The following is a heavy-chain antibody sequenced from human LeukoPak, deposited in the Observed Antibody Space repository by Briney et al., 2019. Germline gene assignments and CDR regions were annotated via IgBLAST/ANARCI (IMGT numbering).Heavy chain of an antibody. CDR2: ISGSGEST. J-gene: IGHJ4*02. D-gene: IGHD2-15*01. CDR1: GFTFSSYA. CDR3: AKGYCSGGSCPVNYFDY. V-gene: IGHV3-23*01. Sequence: GGSLRLSCAASGFTFSSYAVSWVRQAPGKGLEWVSAISGSGESTYYADSVKGRFTLSRDNSKNTLYLQMNSLRAEDTAIYFCAKGYCSGGSCPVNYFDYWGQGTLVTVSS.